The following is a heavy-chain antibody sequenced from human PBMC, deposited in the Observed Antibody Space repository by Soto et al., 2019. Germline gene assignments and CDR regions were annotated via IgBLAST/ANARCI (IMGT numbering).Heavy chain of an antibody. Sequence: SETLSLTCTVSGGSISSSSYYWGWIRQPPGKGLEWIGSIYYSGSTYYNQSLKSRVTISVDTSKNQFSLKLSSVTAADTAVYYCARHDPSVTTLDYWGQGTLVTVSS. V-gene: IGHV4-39*01. CDR3: ARHDPSVTTLDY. D-gene: IGHD4-17*01. J-gene: IGHJ4*02. CDR1: GGSISSSSYY. CDR2: IYYSGST.